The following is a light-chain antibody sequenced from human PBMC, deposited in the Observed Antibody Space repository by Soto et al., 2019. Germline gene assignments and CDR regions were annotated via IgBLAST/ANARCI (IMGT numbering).Light chain of an antibody. CDR2: AAS. V-gene: IGKV1-6*02. CDR1: QDISND. Sequence: AIQLTQSPSSLSASVGDRITITCRASQDISNDLGWFQQKPGKAPKLLIYAASILQTGVPSRFSGSGSGSAFSLTITSLQPEDFATYYCLQDYSSPITCGQGTRLEIK. CDR3: LQDYSSPIT. J-gene: IGKJ5*01.